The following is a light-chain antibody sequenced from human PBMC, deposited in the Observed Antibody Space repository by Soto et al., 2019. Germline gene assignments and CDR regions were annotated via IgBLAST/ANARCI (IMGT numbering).Light chain of an antibody. CDR3: QQYGSSPPT. CDR2: GAS. J-gene: IGKJ1*01. CDR1: QSVSSSY. V-gene: IGKV3-20*01. Sequence: IVLTQSPGTLSLSPGERATLSCRASQSVSSSYLAWYQQKPGQAPRLLIYGASSRATGIPDRFSGSGSGKDFTLTISRLEPEDFAVHYCQQYGSSPPTFGQGTKVEI.